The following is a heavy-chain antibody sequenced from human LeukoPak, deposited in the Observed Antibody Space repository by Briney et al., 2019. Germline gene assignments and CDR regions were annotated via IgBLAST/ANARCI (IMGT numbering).Heavy chain of an antibody. CDR2: INPNSGGT. CDR3: ARYSSGWYFDL. CDR1: GYTFTGYY. J-gene: IGHJ2*01. V-gene: IGHV1-2*02. Sequence: ASVKVSCKTSGYTFTGYYMHWGRQTPGQGLEWRGWINPNSGGTNYAQKFQGRVTMTRDTSISTAYMELTRLRSDDTAGYYCARYSSGWYFDLWGRGTLVTVSS. D-gene: IGHD6-19*01.